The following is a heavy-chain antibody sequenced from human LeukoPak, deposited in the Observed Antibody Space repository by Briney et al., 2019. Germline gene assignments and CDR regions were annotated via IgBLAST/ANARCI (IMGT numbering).Heavy chain of an antibody. CDR1: GGSISSSSYY. J-gene: IGHJ4*02. CDR2: IYYTGST. D-gene: IGHD5-12*01. V-gene: IGHV4-61*05. Sequence: SETLSLTCTVSGGSISSSSYYWGWIRQPPGKGLEWIGYIYYTGSTSYNPSPKSRVTISVDTSKSQFSLKLSSVTAADTAVYYCARSFYSAYEDFDYWGQGTLVTVSS. CDR3: ARSFYSAYEDFDY.